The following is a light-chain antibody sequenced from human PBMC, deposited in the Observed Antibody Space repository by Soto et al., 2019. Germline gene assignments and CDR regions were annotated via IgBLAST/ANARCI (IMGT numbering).Light chain of an antibody. CDR3: QQYDTYVT. CDR2: KAS. J-gene: IGKJ3*01. V-gene: IGKV1-5*03. CDR1: QSISSR. Sequence: DIQMTQSPSALSASLGDRVTITCRASQSISSRLAWYQQKPGKAPKLLIYKASTLESGVPSRFSGSGSGTEFTLTISSLQPDDFATYYCQQYDTYVTFGPGTKVDIK.